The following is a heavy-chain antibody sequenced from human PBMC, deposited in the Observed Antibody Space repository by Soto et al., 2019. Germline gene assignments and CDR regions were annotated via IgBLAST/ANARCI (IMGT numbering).Heavy chain of an antibody. J-gene: IGHJ3*02. Sequence: LRLSCAASGFTFSSYGMHWVRQAPGKGLEWVAVISYDGSNKYYADSVKGRFTISRDNSKNTLYLQMNSLRAEDTAVYYCAKELGTTGAFDIWGQGTMVTVSS. V-gene: IGHV3-30*18. CDR2: ISYDGSNK. CDR1: GFTFSSYG. CDR3: AKELGTTGAFDI. D-gene: IGHD1-7*01.